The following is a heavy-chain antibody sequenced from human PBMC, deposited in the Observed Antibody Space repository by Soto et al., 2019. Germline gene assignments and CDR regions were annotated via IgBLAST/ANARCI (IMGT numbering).Heavy chain of an antibody. J-gene: IGHJ4*02. Sequence: QVQLVQSGAEVKKPGASVKVSCKASGYTFISYGISWVRQAPGQRLEWMGWISAYNGNTNYAQKLQGRVTMTTDTSTSTAYMELRSLRSDDTAVYYCARDFRAGIYYGSGSSIDYWGQGTLVTVSS. CDR1: GYTFISYG. CDR2: ISAYNGNT. V-gene: IGHV1-18*01. CDR3: ARDFRAGIYYGSGSSIDY. D-gene: IGHD3-10*01.